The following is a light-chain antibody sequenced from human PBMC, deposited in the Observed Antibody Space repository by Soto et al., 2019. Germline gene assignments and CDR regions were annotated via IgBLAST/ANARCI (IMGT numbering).Light chain of an antibody. CDR2: EVR. CDR3: CSYAGSSTYV. J-gene: IGLJ1*01. V-gene: IGLV2-23*02. CDR1: RSDVGSYNL. Sequence: QFSLAQPSPLSGSPGQAITLPRPGTRSDVGSYNLVSWYQQHPGKAPKLMIYEVRQRPSGVSNRFSGSKSGNTASLTISGLQAEDEADYYCCSYAGSSTYVFGTGDQGHRP.